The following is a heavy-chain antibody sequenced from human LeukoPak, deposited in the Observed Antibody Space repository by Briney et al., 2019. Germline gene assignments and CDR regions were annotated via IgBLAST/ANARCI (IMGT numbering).Heavy chain of an antibody. Sequence: GGSLRLSCAASGFTFSSYEMNWVRQAPGKGLEWVSYISSRGSTIYYADSVKGRFTISRDNAKNSLYMQMESLRDEDTAIYYCARDTLEYSNSPDALDIWGQGTMVTVSS. CDR1: GFTFSSYE. J-gene: IGHJ3*02. CDR2: ISSRGSTI. D-gene: IGHD4-23*01. V-gene: IGHV3-48*03. CDR3: ARDTLEYSNSPDALDI.